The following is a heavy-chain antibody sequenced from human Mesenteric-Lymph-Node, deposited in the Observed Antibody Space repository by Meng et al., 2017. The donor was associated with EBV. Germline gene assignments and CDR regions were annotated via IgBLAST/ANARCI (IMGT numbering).Heavy chain of an antibody. Sequence: QLQLQAWGDGLLKPSEALSLTCGVYGGSLSGYYWNWIRQPPGKGLEWIGDINHGGSTSYNPSLKSRVTISVDTSKNEFSLKMTSVTAADTAVYYCVRCGAVTLVQGGPDHWGQGTLVTVSS. V-gene: IGHV4-34*01. CDR3: VRCGAVTLVQGGPDH. CDR2: INHGGST. D-gene: IGHD3-10*01. CDR1: GGSLSGYY. J-gene: IGHJ4*02.